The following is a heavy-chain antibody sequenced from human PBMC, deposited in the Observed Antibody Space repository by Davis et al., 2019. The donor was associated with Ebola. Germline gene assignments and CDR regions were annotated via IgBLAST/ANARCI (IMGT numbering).Heavy chain of an antibody. V-gene: IGHV4-4*02. CDR2: SYHSGST. D-gene: IGHD6-13*01. CDR3: ARAPYSSSCFDH. J-gene: IGHJ4*02. CDR1: GDSISSSHW. Sequence: SETLSLTCAVPGDSISSSHWWSRVRQPPGKGLEWIGESYHSGSTNYNPSLKSRVTISVDKSKNQFSLNLNSMTAADTAVYYCARAPYSSSCFDHWGQGTLVTVSP.